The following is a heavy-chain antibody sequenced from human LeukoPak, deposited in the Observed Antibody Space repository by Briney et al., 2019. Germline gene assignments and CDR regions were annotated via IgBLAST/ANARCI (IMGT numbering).Heavy chain of an antibody. CDR1: GYTFTSYY. Sequence: ASVKVSFKASGYTFTSYYIHWVRQAPGQGLEWMGVKNPSGGDTKSAYKFQGRVTMTRDTSTSTVYMDLSSLRSEDTAVYYCARGGFNYNILAGAFDSWGQGTMVTVSS. CDR3: ARGGFNYNILAGAFDS. D-gene: IGHD3-9*01. J-gene: IGHJ3*02. CDR2: KNPSGGDT. V-gene: IGHV1-46*01.